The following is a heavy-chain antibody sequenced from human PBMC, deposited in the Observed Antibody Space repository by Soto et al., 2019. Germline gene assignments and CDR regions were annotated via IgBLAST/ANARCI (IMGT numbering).Heavy chain of an antibody. CDR1: GFSFTNYW. CDR2: IDPVDSYA. CDR3: ARIESIARNWFDP. J-gene: IGHJ5*02. Sequence: PGESLKISFKGSGFSFTNYWISWVRQMPGKGLEWMGNIDPVDSYANYSPSFQGHVTFSVDTSISTAYLQWSSLKASDTAMYFCARIESIARNWFDPWGQGTLVTVSS. V-gene: IGHV5-10-1*01. D-gene: IGHD6-13*01.